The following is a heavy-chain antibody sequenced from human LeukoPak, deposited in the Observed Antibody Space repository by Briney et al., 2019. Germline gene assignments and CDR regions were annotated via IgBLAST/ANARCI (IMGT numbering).Heavy chain of an antibody. D-gene: IGHD3-10*01. CDR2: TNHIGNT. Sequence: PSETLSLTCAVSGGSLSDNYWTWIRQPPGGGREWIGDTNHIGNTGYNPSLKGRVTISVDTSENHLYLRLGSVTAADTALYFCARGRALFRYRGVSLDVWCPGTTVTVS. CDR3: ARGRALFRYRGVSLDV. J-gene: IGHJ6*02. CDR1: GGSLSDNY. V-gene: IGHV4-34*01.